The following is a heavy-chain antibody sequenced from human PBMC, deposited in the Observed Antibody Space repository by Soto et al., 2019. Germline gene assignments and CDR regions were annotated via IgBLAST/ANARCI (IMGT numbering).Heavy chain of an antibody. CDR2: IVVGSGNT. CDR1: GFTFTSSA. D-gene: IGHD3-3*01. Sequence: SVKVSCKASGFTFTSSAVHWVREARGQRLEWIGWIVVGSGNTNYAQKFQERVTITRDMSTSTAYMELSSLRSEDTAVYYCATRSGWDVYYYYGMDVWGQGTTVTVYS. J-gene: IGHJ6*02. V-gene: IGHV1-58*01. CDR3: ATRSGWDVYYYYGMDV.